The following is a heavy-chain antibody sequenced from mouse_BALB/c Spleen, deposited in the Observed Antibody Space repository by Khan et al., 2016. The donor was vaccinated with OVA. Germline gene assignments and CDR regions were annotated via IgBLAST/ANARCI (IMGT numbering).Heavy chain of an antibody. J-gene: IGHJ2*01. CDR1: GYTFTTYW. CDR3: ARVRIDY. CDR2: INPTSGYT. V-gene: IGHV1-7*01. Sequence: QVQLKQSGAELAKPGASVKMSCKASGYTFTTYWMHWVKQRPGQGLEWIGYINPTSGYTDYNEKFKDKATLSADKSSNTAYMQLSSLTSEDSAVYYCARVRIDYWGQGTTLTVSS.